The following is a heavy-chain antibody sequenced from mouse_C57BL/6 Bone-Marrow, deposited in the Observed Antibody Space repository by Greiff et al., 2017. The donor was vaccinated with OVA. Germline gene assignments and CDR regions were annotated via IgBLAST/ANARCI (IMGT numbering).Heavy chain of an antibody. Sequence: VHLVESGAELARPGASVKLSCQASGYTFTSYGISWVKQRTGQGLEWIGEIYPRSGNTYYNEKFKGKATLNADKSSSTAYMELRSLTSEDSAVYFCARSWLPYYFDYWGQGTTLTVSS. V-gene: IGHV1-81*01. D-gene: IGHD2-2*01. CDR3: ARSWLPYYFDY. CDR2: IYPRSGNT. CDR1: GYTFTSYG. J-gene: IGHJ2*01.